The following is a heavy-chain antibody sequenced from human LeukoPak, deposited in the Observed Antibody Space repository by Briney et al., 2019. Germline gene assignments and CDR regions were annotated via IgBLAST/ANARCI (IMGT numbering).Heavy chain of an antibody. V-gene: IGHV5-51*01. D-gene: IGHD2-2*01. J-gene: IGHJ5*02. CDR2: IYPRDSDT. Sequence: GESLKISCKASGYSFTNYCIGWVRQMPGKGLEWMGLIYPRDSDTRYSPSFQGQVTISADKSISTAYLQWSSLKASDTAMYYCARLPGPLYCSSTSCYVWAWFDPWGQGTLVTVSS. CDR3: ARLPGPLYCSSTSCYVWAWFDP. CDR1: GYSFTNYC.